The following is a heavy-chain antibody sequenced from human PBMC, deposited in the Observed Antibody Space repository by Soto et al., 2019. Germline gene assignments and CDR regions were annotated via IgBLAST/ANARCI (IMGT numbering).Heavy chain of an antibody. CDR2: INHSGST. CDR1: GGSFSGYY. CDR3: ASGYSSSSYGAFDI. Sequence: PSETLSLTCAVYGGSFSGYYWSWIRQPPGKGLEWIGEINHSGSTNYNPSLKSRVTISVDTSKNQFSLKLSPVTAADTAVYYCASGYSSSSYGAFDIWGQGTMVTVSS. D-gene: IGHD6-13*01. J-gene: IGHJ3*02. V-gene: IGHV4-34*01.